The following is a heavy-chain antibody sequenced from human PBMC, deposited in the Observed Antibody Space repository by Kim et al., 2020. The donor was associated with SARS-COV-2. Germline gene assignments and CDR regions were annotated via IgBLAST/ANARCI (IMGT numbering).Heavy chain of an antibody. J-gene: IGHJ3*02. D-gene: IGHD6-6*01. V-gene: IGHV3-21*01. Sequence: YYADSVKGRFTIARDNAKNSLYLQMNSLRAEDTAVYYCASLRYSSSSRDIWGQGTMVTVSS. CDR3: ASLRYSSSSRDI.